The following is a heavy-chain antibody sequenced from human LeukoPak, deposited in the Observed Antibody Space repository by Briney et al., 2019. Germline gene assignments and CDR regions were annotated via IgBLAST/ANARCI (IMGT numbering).Heavy chain of an antibody. Sequence: ASVKVSCKASGYTFTGYYMHWVRQAPGQGLEWMGWINPNSGGTNYAQKFQGRVTMTRDTSISTAYMELSRLRSDDTAVYYCARDRRGRTSSYYYDSSGQGYWGQGTLVTVSS. CDR1: GYTFTGYY. CDR3: ARDRRGRTSSYYYDSSGQGY. D-gene: IGHD3-22*01. J-gene: IGHJ4*02. V-gene: IGHV1-2*02. CDR2: INPNSGGT.